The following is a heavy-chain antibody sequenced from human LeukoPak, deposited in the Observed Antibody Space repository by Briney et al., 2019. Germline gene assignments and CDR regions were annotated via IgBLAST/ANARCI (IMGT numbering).Heavy chain of an antibody. CDR2: INHSGST. D-gene: IGHD2-15*01. V-gene: IGHV4-34*01. CDR1: GGSFSGYY. J-gene: IGHJ4*02. CDR3: AGPARSCSGGSCARRY. Sequence: PSETLSLTCAVYGGSFSGYYWSWIRQPPGKGLEWIGEINHSGSTNYNPSLKSRVTISVDTSKNQFPLKLSSVTAADTAVYYCAGPARSCSGGSCARRYWGQGTLVTVSS.